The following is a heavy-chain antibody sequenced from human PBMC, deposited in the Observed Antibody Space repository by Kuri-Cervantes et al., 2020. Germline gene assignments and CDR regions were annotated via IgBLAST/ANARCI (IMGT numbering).Heavy chain of an antibody. CDR1: GFTFSNYG. J-gene: IGHJ5*02. CDR3: TRLADIVVVPAEP. CDR2: IRSKANSYAT. D-gene: IGHD2-2*01. V-gene: IGHV3-73*01. Sequence: GGSLRLSCAASGFTFSNYGTHWVRQAPGKGLEWVGRIRSKANSYATAYGALVKGRFTISRDDSKNTAYLQMNSLKTDDTAMYYCTRLADIVVVPAEPWGQGTLVTVSS.